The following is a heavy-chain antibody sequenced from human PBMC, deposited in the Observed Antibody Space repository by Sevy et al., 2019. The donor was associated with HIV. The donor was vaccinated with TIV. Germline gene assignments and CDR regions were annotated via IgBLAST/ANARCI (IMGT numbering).Heavy chain of an antibody. J-gene: IGHJ3*02. D-gene: IGHD3-22*01. Sequence: ASVKVSCKASGGSFSNFPVSWVRQAPGQGLEWMGMIISKFGTTDYAQKFQGRVTITADESTTTDYMELTSLRSEDTAVYYCAREIPDYVSGYYSVDAFDIWGQGTKVTVSS. CDR3: AREIPDYVSGYYSVDAFDI. V-gene: IGHV1-69*13. CDR2: IISKFGTT. CDR1: GGSFSNFP.